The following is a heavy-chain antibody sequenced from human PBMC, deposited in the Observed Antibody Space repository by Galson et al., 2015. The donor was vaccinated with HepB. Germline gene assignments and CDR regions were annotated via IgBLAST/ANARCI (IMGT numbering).Heavy chain of an antibody. J-gene: IGHJ4*02. V-gene: IGHV3-30*02. CDR2: IRYDGSNK. CDR3: ANWDITMIGIGFDY. Sequence: SLRLSCAASGFTFSSYGMHWVRQAPGKGLEWVAFIRYDGSNKYYADSVKGRFTISRDNSKNTLYLQMNSLRAEDTAVDYCANWDITMIGIGFDYWGQGTLVTVSS. D-gene: IGHD3-22*01. CDR1: GFTFSSYG.